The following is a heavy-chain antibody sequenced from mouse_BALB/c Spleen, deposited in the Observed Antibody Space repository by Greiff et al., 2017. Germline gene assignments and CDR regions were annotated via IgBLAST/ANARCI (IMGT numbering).Heavy chain of an antibody. CDR2: IYPGNGDT. V-gene: IGHV1-12*01. D-gene: IGHD2-14*01. J-gene: IGHJ4*01. Sequence: QVQLQQPGAELVKPGASVKMSCKASGYTFTSYNMHWVKQTPGQGLEWIGAIYPGNGDTSYNQKFKGKATLTADKSSSTAYMQLSSLTSEDSAVYYCARSGAYYRYDDEGYAMDYWGQGTSVTVSS. CDR3: ARSGAYYRYDDEGYAMDY. CDR1: GYTFTSYN.